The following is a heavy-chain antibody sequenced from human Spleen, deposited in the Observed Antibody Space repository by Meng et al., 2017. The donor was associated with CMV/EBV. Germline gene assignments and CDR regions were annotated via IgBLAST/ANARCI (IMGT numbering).Heavy chain of an antibody. CDR2: ISGSGGST. CDR3: AKGSSGWTPFDY. D-gene: IGHD6-19*01. V-gene: IGHV3-23*01. J-gene: IGHJ4*02. CDR1: GFTFSSYS. Sequence: GESLKISCAASGFTFSSYSMNWVRQAPGKGLEWASAISGSGGSTYYAGSVKGRFTISRDNSKNTLYLQMNSLRAEDTAVFYCAKGSSGWTPFDYWGQGTLVTVSS.